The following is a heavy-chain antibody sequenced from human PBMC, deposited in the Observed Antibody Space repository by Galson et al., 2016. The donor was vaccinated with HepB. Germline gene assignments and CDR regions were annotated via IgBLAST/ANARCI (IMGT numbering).Heavy chain of an antibody. CDR2: IGSYNGNT. D-gene: IGHD3-3*02. J-gene: IGHJ4*02. CDR3: ARAQLGSIWHSFDL. CDR1: GYTFTNYG. V-gene: IGHV1-18*01. Sequence: SVKVSCKASGYTFTNYGFNWVRQAPGQGLEWMGWIGSYNGNTESAQNLQDRVTMTTDTSTNTAYMELRSLRSDDTAVYYCARAQLGSIWHSFDLWGQGTLVTVSS.